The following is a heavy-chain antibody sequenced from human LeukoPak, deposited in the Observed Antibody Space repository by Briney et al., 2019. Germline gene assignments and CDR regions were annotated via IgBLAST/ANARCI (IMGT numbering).Heavy chain of an antibody. CDR3: ARDVGSSWPAVPDV. Sequence: ASVKVSCKASGNTFTSNGISWVRQPPGQGLEWMGWISAYNGKTNYAQKVQGRVTMTTDTSTSTAYMELRSLRPDDTAVYYCARDVGSSWPAVPDVWGQGTTVTVSS. J-gene: IGHJ6*02. V-gene: IGHV1-18*01. CDR1: GNTFTSNG. D-gene: IGHD6-13*01. CDR2: ISAYNGKT.